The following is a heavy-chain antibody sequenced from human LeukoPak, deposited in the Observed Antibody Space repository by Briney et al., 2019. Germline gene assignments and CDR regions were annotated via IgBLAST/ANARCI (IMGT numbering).Heavy chain of an antibody. D-gene: IGHD5-12*01. J-gene: IGHJ4*02. V-gene: IGHV3-23*01. Sequence: GGSLRLSCAASGFTFSSYAMSWVRQAPGKGLEWVSSISNSGGRTFYTDSVKGRFTIFRDNSKITLYLQMNSLRAEDTAVYYCAKSYNGYESKPDYWGQGTLVTVSS. CDR1: GFTFSSYA. CDR3: AKSYNGYESKPDY. CDR2: ISNSGGRT.